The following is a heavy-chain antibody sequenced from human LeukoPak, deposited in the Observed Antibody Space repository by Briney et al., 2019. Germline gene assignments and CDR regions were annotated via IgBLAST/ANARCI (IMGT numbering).Heavy chain of an antibody. CDR2: ISTSVTII. J-gene: IGHJ4*02. CDR1: GFTFSDYY. CDR3: ARDFHYYDSSGLPGY. V-gene: IGHV3-11*04. D-gene: IGHD3-22*01. Sequence: GSLRLSFAASGFTFSDYYMGWIRQAPGQGLEGVSYISTSVTIIYYADSVKGRFTISRDNAKNSLYLQMNSLRAEDTAVYYCARDFHYYDSSGLPGYWGQGTLVTVSS.